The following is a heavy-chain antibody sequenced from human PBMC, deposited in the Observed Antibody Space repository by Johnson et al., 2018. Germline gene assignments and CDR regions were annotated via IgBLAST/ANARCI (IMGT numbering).Heavy chain of an antibody. V-gene: IGHV3-30*03. CDR3: ARGSVYSGGTGCMDV. CDR2: ISYDENNK. D-gene: IGHD3-16*01. J-gene: IGHJ6*03. Sequence: QVQLVESGGGVVQPGRSLRLSCAASGFTFGTSAMHWVRQAPGKGLEWVAAISYDENNKYYSDSLRGRFTISRDNSKHTLFLQMTGLRTADTAGDFCARGSVYSGGTGCMDVWGKGTTVTVSS. CDR1: GFTFGTSA.